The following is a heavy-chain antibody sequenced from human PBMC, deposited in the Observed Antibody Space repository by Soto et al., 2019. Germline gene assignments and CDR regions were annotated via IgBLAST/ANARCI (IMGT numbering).Heavy chain of an antibody. CDR2: IMPLYGSA. V-gene: IGHV1-69*06. CDR3: ARGDDFDYYYTMDV. D-gene: IGHD3-16*01. J-gene: IGHJ6*02. Sequence: SVKVSCKASGGTFSNHAISWVRQAPGQGLEWMGGIMPLYGSANYAQKFQGRVTVTADTSTNTAYMELTSLTSEDTAVYYCARGDDFDYYYTMDVWGQGTTVTVSS. CDR1: GGTFSNHA.